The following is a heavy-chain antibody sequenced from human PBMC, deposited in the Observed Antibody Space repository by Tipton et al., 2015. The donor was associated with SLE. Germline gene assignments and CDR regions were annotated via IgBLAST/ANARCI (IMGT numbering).Heavy chain of an antibody. J-gene: IGHJ6*03. CDR2: IYPTGNT. CDR1: GYSISSGYF. V-gene: IGHV4-38-2*01. CDR3: SGTQYYYYIDV. Sequence: TLSLTCAVSGYSISSGYFWGWIRQPPGKGLQWIGSIYPTGNTDYNPSLQSRVTISVDTSKNQFSLKVNSVTAADTAVYYCSGTQYYYYIDVWGKGTTVTVSS. D-gene: IGHD1-1*01.